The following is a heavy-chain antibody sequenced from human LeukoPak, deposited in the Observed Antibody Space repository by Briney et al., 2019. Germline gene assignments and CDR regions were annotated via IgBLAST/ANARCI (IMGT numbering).Heavy chain of an antibody. J-gene: IGHJ4*02. D-gene: IGHD3-22*01. CDR3: ARDNYDSSGYYFD. V-gene: IGHV3-64*01. CDR2: ISSNGGST. Sequence: GGSLRLSCAASGFTFSTYDMHWVRQAPGKGLEYVSGISSNGGSTYYGNSVKGRFTISRDNAKKSLYLQMNSLRAEDTAVYYCARDNYDSSGYYFDWGQGTLVTVSS. CDR1: GFTFSTYD.